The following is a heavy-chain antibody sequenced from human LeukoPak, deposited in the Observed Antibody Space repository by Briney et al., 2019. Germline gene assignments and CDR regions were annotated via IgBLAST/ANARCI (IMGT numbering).Heavy chain of an antibody. CDR3: ARGHFLTGTGHYYYYMDV. Sequence: ASVKVSYKASGGTFSSYAISWVRQAPGQRLEWMGGIVPIFGTANYAQKFQGRVTITADKSTSTAYMELSSLRSEDTAVYYCARGHFLTGTGHYYYYMDVWGKGTTVTVSS. CDR1: GGTFSSYA. D-gene: IGHD1/OR15-1a*01. J-gene: IGHJ6*03. CDR2: IVPIFGTA. V-gene: IGHV1-69*06.